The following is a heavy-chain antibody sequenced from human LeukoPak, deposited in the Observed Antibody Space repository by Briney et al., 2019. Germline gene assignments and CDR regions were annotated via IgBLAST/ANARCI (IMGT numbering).Heavy chain of an antibody. D-gene: IGHD2-2*01. Sequence: SETLSLTCTVSGGSISSSSYYWGWIRQPPGKGLEWIGSIYYSGSTYYNPSLKSRVTISVDTSKNQFSLKLSSVTAADTAVYYCARDYEAAAASNWFDPWGQGTLVTVSS. CDR1: GGSISSSSYY. CDR2: IYYSGST. CDR3: ARDYEAAAASNWFDP. J-gene: IGHJ5*02. V-gene: IGHV4-39*07.